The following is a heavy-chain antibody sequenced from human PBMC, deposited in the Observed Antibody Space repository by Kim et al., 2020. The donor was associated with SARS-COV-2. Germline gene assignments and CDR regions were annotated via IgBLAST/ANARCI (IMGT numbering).Heavy chain of an antibody. V-gene: IGHV3-23*05. CDR3: VKGAILDY. J-gene: IGHJ4*02. CDR2: ST. Sequence: STYDADSVWGRFTVSRDRSRTTLYLRMNSLSADDTAIYYCVKGAILDYWGQGSLVTVSS.